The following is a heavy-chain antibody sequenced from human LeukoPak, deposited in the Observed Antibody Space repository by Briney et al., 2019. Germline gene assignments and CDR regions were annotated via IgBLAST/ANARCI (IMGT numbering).Heavy chain of an antibody. CDR2: ISGSGGST. J-gene: IGHJ6*02. V-gene: IGHV3-23*01. D-gene: IGHD1-7*01. CDR1: GFTFSSYS. CDR3: AKGRGVVTGTTTRSYYYYGMDV. Sequence: GGSLRLSCAASGFTFSSYSMNWVRQAPGKGLEWVSAISGSGGSTYYADSVKGRFTISRDNSKNTLYLQMNSLRAEDTAVYYCAKGRGVVTGTTTRSYYYYGMDVWGQGTTVTVSS.